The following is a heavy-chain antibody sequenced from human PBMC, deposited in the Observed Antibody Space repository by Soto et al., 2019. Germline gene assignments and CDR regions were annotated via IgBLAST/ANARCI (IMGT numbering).Heavy chain of an antibody. J-gene: IGHJ6*03. Sequence: QVQLQESGPGLVKPSETLSLTCTVSGGSISSYYWSWIRQPPGKGLEWIGYIYYSGSTNYNPSLKSRVTISVDTSKNQFSLKLSSVTAADTAVYYCARGENGYSSSWYEFYYYYMDVWGKGTTVTVSS. CDR3: ARGENGYSSSWYEFYYYYMDV. D-gene: IGHD6-13*01. CDR1: GGSISSYY. V-gene: IGHV4-59*01. CDR2: IYYSGST.